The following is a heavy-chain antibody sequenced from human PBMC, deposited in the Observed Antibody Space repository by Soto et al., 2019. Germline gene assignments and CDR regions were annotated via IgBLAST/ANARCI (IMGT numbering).Heavy chain of an antibody. J-gene: IGHJ6*02. CDR3: AREVGRSYYGMDV. CDR2: ITSSSSYI. CDR1: GFTFNSYT. D-gene: IGHD1-26*01. V-gene: IGHV3-21*01. Sequence: EAQLVESGGGLVKPGGSLRLSCAASGFTFNSYTMNWVRQAPGKGLEWVSSITSSSSYIYYADSVKGRYTISRDNAKNSLYLHMDSLRAEDTAVYYCAREVGRSYYGMDVWGQGTTVTVSS.